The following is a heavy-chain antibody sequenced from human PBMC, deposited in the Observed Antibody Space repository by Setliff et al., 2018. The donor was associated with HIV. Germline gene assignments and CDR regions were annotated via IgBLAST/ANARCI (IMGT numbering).Heavy chain of an antibody. Sequence: SETLSLTCAVSGGSISSDAYYWSWIRQCPGKGLEWIGYIYYSGSTYYNPSLKSRLTITKDTSKNQVVLTMTNMDPVDTATYYCAHGLPMDVWGKGTTVTVSS. CDR1: GGSISSDAYY. D-gene: IGHD2-15*01. V-gene: IGHV4-31*11. CDR2: IYYSGST. CDR3: AHGLPMDV. J-gene: IGHJ6*04.